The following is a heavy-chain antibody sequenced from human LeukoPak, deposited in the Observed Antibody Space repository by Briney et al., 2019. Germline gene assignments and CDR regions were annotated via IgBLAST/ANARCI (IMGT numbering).Heavy chain of an antibody. V-gene: IGHV5-51*01. CDR1: GYSFTSYY. Sequence: GESLKISCQGSGYSFTSYYIGWVRQMPGKGLEWMGIIYAGGSDTTYNPAFQGQVTISADKSINTAYLQWSSLKASDTAMYYCARQRVLGSLARWFDPWGQGTLVTVSS. J-gene: IGHJ5*02. D-gene: IGHD2-2*03. CDR2: IYAGGSDT. CDR3: ARQRVLGSLARWFDP.